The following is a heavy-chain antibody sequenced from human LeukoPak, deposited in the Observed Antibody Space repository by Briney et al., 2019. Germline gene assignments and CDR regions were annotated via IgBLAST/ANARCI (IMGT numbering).Heavy chain of an antibody. CDR3: ARDSCSGGSCYSLDAFDI. CDR1: GYTFTGYY. J-gene: IGHJ3*02. V-gene: IGHV1-2*02. D-gene: IGHD2-15*01. CDR2: INPNSGGT. Sequence: GASVKVSCKASGYTFTGYYMHWVRQAPGQGLEWMGWINPNSGGTNYAQKFQGRVTMTRDTPISTAYMELSRLRSDDTAVYYCARDSCSGGSCYSLDAFDIWGQGTMVTVSS.